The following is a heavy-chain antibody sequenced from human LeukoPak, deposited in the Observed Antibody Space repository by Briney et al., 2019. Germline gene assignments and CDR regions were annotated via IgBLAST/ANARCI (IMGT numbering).Heavy chain of an antibody. V-gene: IGHV3-74*01. Sequence: PGGSLRLSCAASGFTFSSYEMNWVRQAPGKGLVWVSRLNSDGSSTNYADSVKGRFTISRDNAKNTLYLQMNSLRAEDTAVYYCAKDMDYGDGYFDYWGQGTLVIVSS. CDR1: GFTFSSYE. D-gene: IGHD4-17*01. J-gene: IGHJ4*02. CDR3: AKDMDYGDGYFDY. CDR2: LNSDGSST.